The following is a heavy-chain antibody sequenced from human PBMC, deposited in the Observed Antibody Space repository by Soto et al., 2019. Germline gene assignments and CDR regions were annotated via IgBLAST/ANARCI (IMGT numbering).Heavy chain of an antibody. CDR1: GGSISSSSYY. V-gene: IGHV4-39*01. CDR2: IYYSGST. Sequence: SETLSLTCTVSGGSISSSSYYWGWIRQPPGKGMEWIGSIYYSGSTYYNPSLKNRVTISVDTSKNQFSLKLSSVTAADTAVYYCSRHVRDYDFWSGYYSASTYNWFDPWGQGTLVTVS. J-gene: IGHJ5*02. CDR3: SRHVRDYDFWSGYYSASTYNWFDP. D-gene: IGHD3-3*01.